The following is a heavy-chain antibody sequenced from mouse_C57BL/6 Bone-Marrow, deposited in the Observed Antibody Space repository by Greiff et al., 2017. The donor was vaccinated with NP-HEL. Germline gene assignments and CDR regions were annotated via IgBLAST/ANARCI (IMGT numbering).Heavy chain of an antibody. CDR1: GYTFTDYE. Sequence: QVQLQQSGAELVRPGASVTLSCKASGYTFTDYEMHWVKQTPVHGLEWIGAIDPETGGTAYKQKFKGKAILTADKSSSTAYMELRSLTSEDSAVYYCTRDLYWYYGSGVYFDVWGTGTTVTVSS. CDR2: IDPETGGT. CDR3: TRDLYWYYGSGVYFDV. V-gene: IGHV1-15*01. D-gene: IGHD1-1*01. J-gene: IGHJ1*03.